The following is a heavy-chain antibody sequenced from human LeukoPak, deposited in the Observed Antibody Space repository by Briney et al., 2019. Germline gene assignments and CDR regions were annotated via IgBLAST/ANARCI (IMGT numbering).Heavy chain of an antibody. CDR1: GFTFSSYS. CDR3: ARVLRYCSGGNCYSGGLGYMDV. Sequence: GGSLRLSCAASGFTFSSYSMNWIRQAPGKGLEWVSSISRSGSTKYYADSVKGRFTISRDNAKNSLFLQMNSLRAEDTAVYYCARVLRYCSGGNCYSGGLGYMDVWGKGTTVTISS. D-gene: IGHD2-15*01. J-gene: IGHJ6*03. CDR2: ISRSGSTK. V-gene: IGHV3-48*04.